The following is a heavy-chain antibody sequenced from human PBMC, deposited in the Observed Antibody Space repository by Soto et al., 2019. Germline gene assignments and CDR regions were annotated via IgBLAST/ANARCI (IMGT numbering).Heavy chain of an antibody. Sequence: ASVKVSCKASGYTFSRYGISWVRQAPGQGLEWMGWISAYNGNTNYAQKLQGRVTMTTDTSTSTAYMELRSLRSDDTAVYYCARETADYYDFWSGYHAAMDVWGKGTTVTVSS. CDR3: ARETADYYDFWSGYHAAMDV. V-gene: IGHV1-18*01. CDR1: GYTFSRYG. D-gene: IGHD3-3*01. CDR2: ISAYNGNT. J-gene: IGHJ6*03.